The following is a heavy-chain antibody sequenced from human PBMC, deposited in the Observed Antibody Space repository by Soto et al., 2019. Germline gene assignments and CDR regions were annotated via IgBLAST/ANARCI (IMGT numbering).Heavy chain of an antibody. V-gene: IGHV4-61*01. CDR1: GGSVSSGSYY. Sequence: QVQLQESGPGLVKPSETLSLTCTVSGGSVSSGSYYWSWIRQPPGKGLEWIGYIHYSGSTNYNPSLKSRVSMSVYTPKNQFSLKRSSVTAADTAVYYCARDRAPNGYNHLDYWGQGTLVTVAS. CDR2: IHYSGST. CDR3: ARDRAPNGYNHLDY. D-gene: IGHD5-12*01. J-gene: IGHJ4*02.